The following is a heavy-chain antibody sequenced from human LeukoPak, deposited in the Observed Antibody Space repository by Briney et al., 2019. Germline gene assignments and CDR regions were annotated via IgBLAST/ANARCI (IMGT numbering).Heavy chain of an antibody. Sequence: SVNVSCKASGGTFSSYAISWVRQAPGQGLEWMGGIIPIFGTANYAQKFQGRVTITADESTSTAYMELSSLRSEDTAVYYCARFREIDYYYYYGMDVWGQGTTVTVSS. D-gene: IGHD3-10*01. CDR1: GGTFSSYA. J-gene: IGHJ6*02. CDR3: ARFREIDYYYYYGMDV. V-gene: IGHV1-69*13. CDR2: IIPIFGTA.